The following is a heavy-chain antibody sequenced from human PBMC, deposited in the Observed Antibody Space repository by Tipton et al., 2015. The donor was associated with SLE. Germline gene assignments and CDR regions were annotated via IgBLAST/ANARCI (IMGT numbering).Heavy chain of an antibody. Sequence: SLRLSCAASGFTFSSYGMHWVRQAPGKGLEWVAVISYDGSNKYYADSVKGRFTISRDNSKNTLYLQMNSLRTEDTAVYYCARDLIAAAVGTFFDYWGQGTLVTVSS. V-gene: IGHV3-30*19. CDR1: GFTFSSYG. D-gene: IGHD6-13*01. CDR3: ARDLIAAAVGTFFDY. J-gene: IGHJ4*02. CDR2: ISYDGSNK.